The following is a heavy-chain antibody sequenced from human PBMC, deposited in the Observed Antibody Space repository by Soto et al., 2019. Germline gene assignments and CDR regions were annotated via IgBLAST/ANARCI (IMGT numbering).Heavy chain of an antibody. Sequence: SVKVSCKASGGTFSSYAISWVRQAPGQGLEWMGGIIPIFGTASYAQKFQGRVTITADESTSTAYMELSSLRSEDTAVYYCARDNVAAAAPGYNWFDPWGQGTLVTVS. J-gene: IGHJ5*02. V-gene: IGHV1-69*13. CDR1: GGTFSSYA. CDR2: IIPIFGTA. D-gene: IGHD6-13*01. CDR3: ARDNVAAAAPGYNWFDP.